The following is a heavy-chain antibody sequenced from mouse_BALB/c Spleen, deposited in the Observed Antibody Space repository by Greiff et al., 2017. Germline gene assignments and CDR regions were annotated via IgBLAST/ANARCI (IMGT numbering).Heavy chain of an antibody. D-gene: IGHD1-1*01. V-gene: IGHV5-12-1*01. CDR3: ARHEGTTNY. J-gene: IGHJ2*01. CDR1: GFAFSSYD. CDR2: ISSGGGST. Sequence: DVHLVESGGGLVKPGGSLKLSCAASGFAFSSYDMSWVRQTPEKRLEWVAYISSGGGSTYYPDTVKGRFTISRDNAKNTLYLQMSSLKSEDTAMYYCARHEGTTNYWGQGTTLTVSS.